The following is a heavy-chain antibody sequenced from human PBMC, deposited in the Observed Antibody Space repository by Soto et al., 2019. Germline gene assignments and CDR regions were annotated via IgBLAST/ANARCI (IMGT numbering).Heavy chain of an antibody. CDR3: AHRGRYSYLRD. V-gene: IGHV2-5*02. Sequence: QITLKESGPTLVKPTQTLTLNCTSSGFSLSPSGVGVGWIRQPPGKALEWLAIIYWDDDKRYSPSLKSRLTITKDTSKNQVVLTMTNMDPVDTATYYCAHRGRYSYLRDWGQGTLVTVSS. CDR2: IYWDDDK. J-gene: IGHJ4*02. CDR1: GFSLSPSGVG. D-gene: IGHD5-18*01.